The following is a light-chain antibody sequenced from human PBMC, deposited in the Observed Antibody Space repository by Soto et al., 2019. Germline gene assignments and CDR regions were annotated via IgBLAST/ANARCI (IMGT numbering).Light chain of an antibody. J-gene: IGKJ4*01. Sequence: EVVLTQSPATLSLSPGERATLSCRASQSVGNYLAWYKQKPDQNPRLLIYDTSNRATDIPARFSVSGSGTDFTLTISSLEPEDFAVYYCQQRGSWPLTFGGGTKVEIK. V-gene: IGKV3-11*01. CDR3: QQRGSWPLT. CDR2: DTS. CDR1: QSVGNY.